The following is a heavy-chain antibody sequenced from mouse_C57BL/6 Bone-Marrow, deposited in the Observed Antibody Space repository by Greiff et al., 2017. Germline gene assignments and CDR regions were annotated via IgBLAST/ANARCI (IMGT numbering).Heavy chain of an antibody. J-gene: IGHJ1*03. V-gene: IGHV5-9*01. CDR1: GFTFSSYT. CDR3: SRQVTTVLATKYFDV. CDR2: ISGGGGNT. D-gene: IGHD1-1*01. Sequence: EVKLEESGGGLVKPGGSLKLSCAASGFTFSSYTMSWVRQTPEKRLQWVAAISGGGGNTYYQDSVKGRFTISRDNDKNILYLQMSSVRSEDTALYYCSRQVTTVLATKYFDVWGTGTTVTVSS.